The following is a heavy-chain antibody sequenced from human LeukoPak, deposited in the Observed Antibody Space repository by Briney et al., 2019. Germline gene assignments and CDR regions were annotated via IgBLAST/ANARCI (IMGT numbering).Heavy chain of an antibody. V-gene: IGHV3-33*06. CDR2: IWYDGSNK. D-gene: IGHD3-10*01. Sequence: PGRSLRLSCAASGFTFSSYGMHWVRQAPGKGLEWVAVIWYDGSNKFYADSVRDRFTISRDNSKNTLFLQMNSLRIEDTAVYYCAKVFEVRGARRPKDYWGQGTLVIVSS. J-gene: IGHJ4*02. CDR3: AKVFEVRGARRPKDY. CDR1: GFTFSSYG.